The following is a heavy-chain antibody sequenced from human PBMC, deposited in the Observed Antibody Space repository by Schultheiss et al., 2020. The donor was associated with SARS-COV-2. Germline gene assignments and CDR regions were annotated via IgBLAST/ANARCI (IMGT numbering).Heavy chain of an antibody. CDR1: GYTFTSYG. Sequence: ASVKVSCKASGYTFTSYGISWVRQAPGQGLEWMGWISAYNGNTNYAQKLQGRVTMTTDTSTSTAYMDLRSLRSDDTAVYYCARGPVTTDIDYYYYGMDVWGQGTTVTVSS. V-gene: IGHV1-18*01. CDR3: ARGPVTTDIDYYYYGMDV. J-gene: IGHJ6*02. CDR2: ISAYNGNT. D-gene: IGHD4-17*01.